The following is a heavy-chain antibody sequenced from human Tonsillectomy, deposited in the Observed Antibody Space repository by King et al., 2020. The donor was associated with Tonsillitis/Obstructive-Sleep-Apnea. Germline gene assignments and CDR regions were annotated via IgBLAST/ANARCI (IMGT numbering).Heavy chain of an antibody. D-gene: IGHD2-15*01. V-gene: IGHV3-23*04. CDR3: AKDHRGGMYCSGNSCPTFGMDV. Sequence: VQLVESGGGLVQPGGSLRLSCAASGFTFSTYGMSWVRQAPGKGPEWVSVISGSGNSTYYSDSVKGRFTISRDNSKNTLYLQMNSLRTEATAVYYCAKDHRGGMYCSGNSCPTFGMDVWGQGTTVTVSS. CDR2: ISGSGNST. CDR1: GFTFSTYG. J-gene: IGHJ6*02.